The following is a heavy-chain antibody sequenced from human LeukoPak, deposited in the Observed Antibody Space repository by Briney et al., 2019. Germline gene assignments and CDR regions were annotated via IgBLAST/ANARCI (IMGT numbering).Heavy chain of an antibody. CDR3: ARGGEEYYYDSSGYAYYFDY. CDR1: GFTFSNYG. D-gene: IGHD3-22*01. CDR2: IRYDGSNK. V-gene: IGHV3-30*02. Sequence: GGSLRLSCAASGFTFSNYGMHWVRQAPGKGLEWVAFIRYDGSNKYYADSVKGRFTISRDNSKNTLYLQMNSLRAEDTAVYYCARGGEEYYYDSSGYAYYFDYWGQGTLVTVSS. J-gene: IGHJ4*02.